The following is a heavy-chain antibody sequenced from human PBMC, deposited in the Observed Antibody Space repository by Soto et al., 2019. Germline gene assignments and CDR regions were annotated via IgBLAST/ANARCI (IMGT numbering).Heavy chain of an antibody. D-gene: IGHD3-22*01. J-gene: IGHJ4*03. CDR1: GGTFSSYA. Sequence: SLKVSCKASGGTFSSYAIRWVQQAPGQGLEWMGGIIPIFGTASYAQKFQGRVTITADESTSTAYMELSSLRSEDTAVYSCAREPATNYYESSGTKGYFDYWG. CDR2: IIPIFGTA. CDR3: AREPATNYYESSGTKGYFDY. V-gene: IGHV1-69*13.